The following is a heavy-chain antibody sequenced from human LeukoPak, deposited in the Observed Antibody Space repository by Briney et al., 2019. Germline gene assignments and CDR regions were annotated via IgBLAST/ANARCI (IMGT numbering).Heavy chain of an antibody. D-gene: IGHD1-26*01. CDR2: IYHSEST. CDR3: ARGKSRGSYIDY. J-gene: IGHJ4*02. Sequence: SETLSLTCAVYGGSFSGYYWGWIRQPPGKGLEWIGSIYHSESTYYNPSLKSRVTISIDTSKNQFSLKLSSVTAADTAIYFCARGKSRGSYIDYWGQGTLVTVSS. V-gene: IGHV4-34*01. CDR1: GGSFSGYY.